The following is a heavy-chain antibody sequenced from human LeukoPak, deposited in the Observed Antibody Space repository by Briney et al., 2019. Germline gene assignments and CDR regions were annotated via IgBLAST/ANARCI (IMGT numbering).Heavy chain of an antibody. CDR1: GGSFSGYY. J-gene: IGHJ4*02. CDR3: ARRDPWWLRSTIDY. V-gene: IGHV4-34*01. D-gene: IGHD5-12*01. CDR2: INHSGST. Sequence: PSETLSLTCAVYGGSFSGYYWSWIRQPPGKGLEWIGEINHSGSTNYNPSLKSRVTISVDTSKNQFSLKLSSVTAADTAVYYCARRDPWWLRSTIDYWGQGTLVTVSS.